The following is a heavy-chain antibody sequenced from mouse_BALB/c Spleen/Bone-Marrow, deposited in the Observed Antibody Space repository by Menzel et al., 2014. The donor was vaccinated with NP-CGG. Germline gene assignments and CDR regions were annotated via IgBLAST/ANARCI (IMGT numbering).Heavy chain of an antibody. CDR3: GRDNGSSPSYWFFNV. CDR1: GFTFTDYY. J-gene: IGHJ1*01. D-gene: IGHD1-1*01. Sequence: EVKLVESGGGLVQPGGSLRLSCANSGFTFTDYYMTWVRQPFGKALEWLSFIINEANGYTTEYSASVKGRFTISIDNSQSILYLQMNTLRAEDIATYYGGRDNGSSPSYWFFNVRGAGTTVTDSS. CDR2: IINEANGYTT. V-gene: IGHV7-3*02.